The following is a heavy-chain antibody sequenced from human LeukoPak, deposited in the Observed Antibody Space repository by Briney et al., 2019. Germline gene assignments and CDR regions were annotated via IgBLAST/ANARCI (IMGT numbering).Heavy chain of an antibody. CDR2: VYRGNDT. D-gene: IGHD6-6*01. J-gene: IGHJ2*01. Sequence: GGSLRLSCAASGFTVFTNHMNWVRQAPGKGLEWVSVVYRGNDTYYADFVKGRFTISRDNSKNTVDLQMNNLRAEDTAVYYCAGDVHNWYFDLWGRGTLVTVSS. CDR1: GFTVFTNH. V-gene: IGHV3-53*01. CDR3: AGDVHNWYFDL.